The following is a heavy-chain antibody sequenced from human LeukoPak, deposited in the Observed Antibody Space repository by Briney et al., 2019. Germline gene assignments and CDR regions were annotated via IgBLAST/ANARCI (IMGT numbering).Heavy chain of an antibody. CDR3: ARDPTYYYGSGSSGNWFDP. J-gene: IGHJ5*02. CDR2: INPNSGGT. D-gene: IGHD3-10*01. V-gene: IGHV1-2*02. Sequence: ASVKVSCKASGYTFAGYYMHWVRQAPGQGLEWMGWINPNSGGTYYGQKFQGRVTMTRDTSITTAYMELNRLRSDDTAVYYCARDPTYYYGSGSSGNWFDPWGQGTLVTVSS. CDR1: GYTFAGYY.